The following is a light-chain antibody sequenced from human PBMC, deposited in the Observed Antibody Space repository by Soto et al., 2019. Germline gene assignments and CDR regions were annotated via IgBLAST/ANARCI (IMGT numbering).Light chain of an antibody. J-gene: IGKJ2*01. V-gene: IGKV3-20*01. CDR2: GAS. Sequence: EIVLTQSPGTLSLSPGERATLSCRASQSVSSSYLAWYQQKPGQAPRLLIYGASSRATGIPDRFSGSGSGTDFTLTIIRLQPEDFAVYYCQQYDSSPPYTFGQGTKLEIK. CDR1: QSVSSSY. CDR3: QQYDSSPPYT.